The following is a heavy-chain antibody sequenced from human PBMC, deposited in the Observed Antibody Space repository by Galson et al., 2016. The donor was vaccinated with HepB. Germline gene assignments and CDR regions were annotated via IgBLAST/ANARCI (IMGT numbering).Heavy chain of an antibody. V-gene: IGHV3-23*01. CDR2: ISGSTANR. CDR1: GFTFTNYA. J-gene: IGHJ6*02. D-gene: IGHD3-3*01. CDR3: ANAFVEWTYGMDV. Sequence: SLRLSCAASGFTFTNYAMTWVRQAPGKGLEWVSGISGSTANRFYADSVKGRFTISRDNAKKMLYLQLNRLGAEDTAVYYCANAFVEWTYGMDVWGQGTTVTVSS.